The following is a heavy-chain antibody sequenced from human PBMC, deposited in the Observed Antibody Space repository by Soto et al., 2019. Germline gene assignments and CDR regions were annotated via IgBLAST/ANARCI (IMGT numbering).Heavy chain of an antibody. J-gene: IGHJ5*02. CDR1: GYTFTSYG. CDR3: ARVLRFLAWSPTNWFDP. CDR2: ISAYNGNT. Sequence: ALVKVSCKASGYTFTSYGISWVRQAPGQGLEWMGWISAYNGNTNYAQKLQGRVTMTTDTSTSTAYMELRSLRSDDTAVYYCARVLRFLAWSPTNWFDPWGQGTLVTVSS. V-gene: IGHV1-18*01. D-gene: IGHD3-3*01.